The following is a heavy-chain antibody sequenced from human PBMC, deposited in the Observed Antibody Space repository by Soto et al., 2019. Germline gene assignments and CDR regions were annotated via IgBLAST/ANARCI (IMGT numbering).Heavy chain of an antibody. CDR1: GGSISSGGYS. CDR2: IYHSGST. J-gene: IGHJ5*02. Sequence: QLQLQESGSGLVKPSQTLSLTCAVSGGSISSGGYSWSWIRQPPGKGLEWIGYIYHSGSTYYNPSLKSRGLKSVERSKHPFSLKLSSVRAADMAVYECARAQLWVGELSLKGGGNWFDPWGQGTLVTVSS. D-gene: IGHD3-16*02. V-gene: IGHV4-30-2*01. CDR3: ARAQLWVGELSLKGGGNWFDP.